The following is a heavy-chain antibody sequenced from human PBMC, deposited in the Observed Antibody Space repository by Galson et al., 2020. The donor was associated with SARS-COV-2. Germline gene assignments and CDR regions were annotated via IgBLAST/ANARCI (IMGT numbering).Heavy chain of an antibody. CDR3: AGYSIVLGYFDY. CDR2: IYNSGST. J-gene: IGHJ4*02. Sequence: ASETLSLTCTVSGYSISSGYYWGWIRQPPGKGLEWIGSIYNSGSTYYNPPLKSRVTISVDTSKNQFSLKLISVTAADPAVYYCAGYSIVLGYFDYWGQGTLVTVSS. CDR1: GYSISSGYY. D-gene: IGHD3-22*01. V-gene: IGHV4-38-2*02.